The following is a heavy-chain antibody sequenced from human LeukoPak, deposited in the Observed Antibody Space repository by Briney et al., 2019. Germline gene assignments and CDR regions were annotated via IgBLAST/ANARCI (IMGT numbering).Heavy chain of an antibody. CDR2: IYHSGST. D-gene: IGHD7-27*01. CDR3: AREVTGDRVDY. J-gene: IGHJ4*02. V-gene: IGHV4-30-2*01. Sequence: PSQTLSLTCAVSGGSISSGGYSWSWIRQPPGKGLEWIGYIYHSGSTYYNPSLKSRVTISVDRSKNQFSLKLSSVTAADTAVYYCAREVTGDRVDYWGQGTLVTVSS. CDR1: GGSISSGGYS.